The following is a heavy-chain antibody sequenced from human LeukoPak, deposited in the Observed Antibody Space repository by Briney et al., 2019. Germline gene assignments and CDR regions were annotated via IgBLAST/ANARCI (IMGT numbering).Heavy chain of an antibody. CDR1: GGTFSSYA. CDR2: IIPILGIA. V-gene: IGHV1-69*04. Sequence: SVKVSCKASGGTFSSYAISWVRQAPGQGLEWMGRIIPILGIANYAQKFQGRVTITADKSTSTAYMELSSLRSEDTAVYYCARTSQWLAPPLDCWGQGALVTVSS. CDR3: ARTSQWLAPPLDC. J-gene: IGHJ4*02. D-gene: IGHD6-19*01.